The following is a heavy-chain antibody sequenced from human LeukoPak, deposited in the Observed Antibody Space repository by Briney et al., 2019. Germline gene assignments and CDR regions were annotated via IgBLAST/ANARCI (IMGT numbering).Heavy chain of an antibody. J-gene: IGHJ4*02. CDR3: AKDGGIAAAGTTHGFDY. D-gene: IGHD6-13*01. CDR2: ISSSSNSI. CDR1: GFTFSSYS. V-gene: IGHV3-48*01. Sequence: GGSLRLSCAGSGFTFSSYSMNWVRQAPGKGLEWISHISSSSNSIYYADSVKGRFTISRDNSKNTLYLQMNSLRAEDTAVYYCAKDGGIAAAGTTHGFDYWGQGTLVTVSS.